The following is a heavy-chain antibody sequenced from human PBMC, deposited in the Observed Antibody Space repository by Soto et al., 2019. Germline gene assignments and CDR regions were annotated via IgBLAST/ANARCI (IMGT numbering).Heavy chain of an antibody. CDR1: GFTFSSFW. V-gene: IGHV3-7*05. CDR2: IKQDGSEK. Sequence: GGSLRLSCAASGFTFSSFWMSWVRQEPGKGLEWVANIKQDGSEKYHVDSVKGRFTISRDNAKNSLYLQMNSLRAEDTAVYYCAFVSIAAYFDYWGQGTLVTVSS. J-gene: IGHJ4*02. D-gene: IGHD6-6*01. CDR3: AFVSIAAYFDY.